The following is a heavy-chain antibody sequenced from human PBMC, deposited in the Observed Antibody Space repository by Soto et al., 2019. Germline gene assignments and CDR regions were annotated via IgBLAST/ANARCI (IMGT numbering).Heavy chain of an antibody. V-gene: IGHV2-5*02. J-gene: IGHJ4*02. CDR2: ISLDGEK. CDR1: GFSLSTSGVG. Sequence: QITLKDSGPTLVKPTQTLTVTGTFSGFSLSTSGVGVGWILHPPGKYLEWLVLISLDGEKRYSPSLKSRLTVTNDPSRNQVVLTMTSMDPVDTATYYCTDRRGDLVTGHYSLDSWGQGTLVTVSS. D-gene: IGHD3-9*01. CDR3: TDRRGDLVTGHYSLDS.